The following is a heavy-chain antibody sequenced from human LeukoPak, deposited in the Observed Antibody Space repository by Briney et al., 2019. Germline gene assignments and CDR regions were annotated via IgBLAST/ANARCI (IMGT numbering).Heavy chain of an antibody. J-gene: IGHJ4*02. CDR1: GGSVSSGSYY. V-gene: IGHV4-61*01. Sequence: SETLSLTCTVSGGSVSSGSYYWGWIRQPPGEGLEWIGYIYYSGSTNYNPSLKSRVTISVDTSKNQFSLKLSSVTAADTAVYYCARGAYYFDYWGQGTLVTVSS. CDR3: ARGAYYFDY. CDR2: IYYSGST.